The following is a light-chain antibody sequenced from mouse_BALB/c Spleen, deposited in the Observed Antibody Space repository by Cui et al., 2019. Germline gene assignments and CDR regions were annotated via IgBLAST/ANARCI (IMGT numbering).Light chain of an antibody. J-gene: IGKJ1*01. CDR1: QDINKD. CDR3: VQYDNVTWT. Sequence: IQMTQSPPSLSVFQGGKGTITCKASQDINKDIAWDQHRPGKGPRLVIHITSTIQPGIPSRFSGGGSGRDYSFSISELGPEKIATYISVQYDNVTWTFGGGTKLEIK. V-gene: IGKV19-93*01. CDR2: ITS.